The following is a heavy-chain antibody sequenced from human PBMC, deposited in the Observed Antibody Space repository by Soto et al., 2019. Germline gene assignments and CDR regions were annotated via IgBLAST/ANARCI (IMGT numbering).Heavy chain of an antibody. J-gene: IGHJ4*02. CDR2: GSHSGST. CDR3: ARSNPSRPDY. Sequence: QVQLQQWGAGLLKPSETLSLTCVVSGGSFSGYYWSWIRQPPGKGLEWIGEGSHSGSTNYNPSLKSRVTISVDTSKNQFSLKVSSVTAADTAVYYCARSNPSRPDYWGQGTLVTVSS. CDR1: GGSFSGYY. V-gene: IGHV4-34*02. D-gene: IGHD6-6*01.